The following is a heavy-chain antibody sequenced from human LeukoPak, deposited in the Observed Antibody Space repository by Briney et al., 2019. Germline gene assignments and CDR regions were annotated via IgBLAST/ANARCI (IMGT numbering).Heavy chain of an antibody. Sequence: GGSLRLSCAASGFTFSSYAMTWVRQAPGMGLEWVSVISDDGGSTYYADSVKGRFTISRNNSKNTLYLQMNSLRAEDTAVYYCAPTCSGGTCYLFDYWGQGTLVTVSS. CDR1: GFTFSSYA. D-gene: IGHD2-15*01. CDR2: ISDDGGST. J-gene: IGHJ4*02. CDR3: APTCSGGTCYLFDY. V-gene: IGHV3-23*01.